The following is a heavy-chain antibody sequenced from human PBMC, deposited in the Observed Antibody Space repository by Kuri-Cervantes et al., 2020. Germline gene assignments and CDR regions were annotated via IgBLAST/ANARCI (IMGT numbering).Heavy chain of an antibody. Sequence: GSLRLSCAASGFTFRSYGMHWVRQAPGMGLEWVAFIRYDGVNKYYEDSVEGRFTISRDNSKNTLYLQMNSLRAEDTAVYYCARDLGARFDYWGQGTLVTVSS. CDR3: ARDLGARFDY. V-gene: IGHV3-30*02. CDR1: GFTFRSYG. D-gene: IGHD3-16*01. J-gene: IGHJ4*02. CDR2: IRYDGVNK.